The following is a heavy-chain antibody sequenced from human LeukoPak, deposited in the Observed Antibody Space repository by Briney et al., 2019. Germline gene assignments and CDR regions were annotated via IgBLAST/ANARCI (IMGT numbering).Heavy chain of an antibody. J-gene: IGHJ4*02. CDR3: ARDFSGDYYFDY. CDR1: GYTFSANG. D-gene: IGHD7-27*01. CDR2: ISYDGSDK. V-gene: IGHV3-33*01. Sequence: AGGSLRLSCAASGYTFSANGMHWVRQVPGKGLEWVGMISYDGSDKYYVDSVKGRFTISRDDSKSTLYLQMNSLRADDTAVYYCARDFSGDYYFDYWGQGTLVTVSS.